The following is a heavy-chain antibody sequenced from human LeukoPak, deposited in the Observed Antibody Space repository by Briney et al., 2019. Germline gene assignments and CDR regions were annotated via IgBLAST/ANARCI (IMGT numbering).Heavy chain of an antibody. D-gene: IGHD7-27*01. CDR2: INIDGGKT. V-gene: IGHV3-74*01. Sequence: GVSLRLSCAASGFTFSTYWMHWVRQAPGKGLVWVSRINIDGGKTNYADSVKGRFTISRDNAKNTLYLQMSSLRAEDTAVYYCAREDANCGSVDYWGQGTLVT. CDR1: GFTFSTYW. J-gene: IGHJ4*02. CDR3: AREDANCGSVDY.